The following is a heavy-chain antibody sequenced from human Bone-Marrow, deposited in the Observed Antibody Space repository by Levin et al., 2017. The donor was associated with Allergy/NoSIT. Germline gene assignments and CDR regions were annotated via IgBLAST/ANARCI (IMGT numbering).Heavy chain of an antibody. CDR2: IYHSGST. V-gene: IGHV4-38-2*01. Sequence: SETLSLTCAVSGSSISSGYYWGWIRQPPGKGLEWIGSIYHSGSTYYNPSLKSRVTISVDTSKNQFSLKLSSVTAADTAVYYCARSEYCSSTSCCLNFDYWGQGTLVTVSS. CDR3: ARSEYCSSTSCCLNFDY. CDR1: GSSISSGYY. D-gene: IGHD2-2*01. J-gene: IGHJ4*02.